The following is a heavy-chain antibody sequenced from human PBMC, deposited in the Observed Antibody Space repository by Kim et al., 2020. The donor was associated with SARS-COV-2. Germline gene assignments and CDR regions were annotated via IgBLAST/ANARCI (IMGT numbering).Heavy chain of an antibody. Sequence: SVKGRFTIPRDNSKNTLYLQMNSLRAEDTAVYYCAKDLGALGYSYNYFDYWGQGTLVTVSS. D-gene: IGHD5-18*01. J-gene: IGHJ4*02. V-gene: IGHV3-30*02. CDR3: AKDLGALGYSYNYFDY.